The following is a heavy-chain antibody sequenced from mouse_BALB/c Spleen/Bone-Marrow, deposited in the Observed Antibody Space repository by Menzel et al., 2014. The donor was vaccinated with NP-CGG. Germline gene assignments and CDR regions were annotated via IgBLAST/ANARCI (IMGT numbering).Heavy chain of an antibody. CDR2: IWSGGTT. V-gene: IGHV2-2*02. CDR1: GFSLTSYG. D-gene: IGHD2-12*01. CDR3: ARNTIRRNAMDY. J-gene: IGHJ4*01. Sequence: VMLVESGPGLVQPSQSLSITCTVSGFSLTSYGVHWVRQSPGKGLEWLGVIWSGGTTDYNAPFISRLSISKDNSKSQVFFKMNSLQANDTAIYYCARNTIRRNAMDYWGQGTSVTVSS.